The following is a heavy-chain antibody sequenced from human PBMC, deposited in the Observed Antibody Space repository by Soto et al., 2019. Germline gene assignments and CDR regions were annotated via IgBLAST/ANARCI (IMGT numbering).Heavy chain of an antibody. CDR1: GLTFSSW. V-gene: IGHV3-7*01. D-gene: IGHD5-18*01. CDR2: TTQDGSGK. J-gene: IGHJ1*01. Sequence: GGSLRLSCVASGLTFSSWMSWVRQAPGKGLEWVAMTTQDGSGKHYVDSVKGRFTISRDSAKNSMYLQMNSLTVEDTAMYYCASLDTAMIKTAGDRGQGTQVTVSS. CDR3: ASLDTAMIKTAGD.